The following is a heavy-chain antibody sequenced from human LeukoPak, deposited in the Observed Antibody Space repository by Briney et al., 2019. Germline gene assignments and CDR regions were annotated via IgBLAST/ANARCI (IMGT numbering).Heavy chain of an antibody. D-gene: IGHD3-10*01. CDR1: GYSFTSYW. J-gene: IGHJ4*02. CDR3: ARRSSWFGELLSPNFDY. Sequence: GESLKISWKGSGYSFTSYWIGWVRQMPGKGLEWMGIIYPGDSDTRYSPSFQGQVTISADKSISTAYLQWSSLKASDTAMYYCARRSSWFGELLSPNFDYWGQGTLVTVSS. CDR2: IYPGDSDT. V-gene: IGHV5-51*01.